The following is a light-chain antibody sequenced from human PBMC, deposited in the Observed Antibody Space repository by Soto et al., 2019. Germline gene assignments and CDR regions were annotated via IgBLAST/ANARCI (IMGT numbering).Light chain of an antibody. CDR2: DAS. Sequence: EIVLTQSPATLSLSPGERATLSCRASQSVSSYLAWYQQKPGQAPRLLIYDASNRATSIPASFSGSGSVTDFTLTISSLEPKDFAVYYCQQRSNWPPYTIGQGTKLDIK. J-gene: IGKJ2*01. V-gene: IGKV3-11*01. CDR3: QQRSNWPPYT. CDR1: QSVSSY.